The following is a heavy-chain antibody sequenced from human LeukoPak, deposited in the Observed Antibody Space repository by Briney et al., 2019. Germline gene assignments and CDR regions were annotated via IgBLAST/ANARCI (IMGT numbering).Heavy chain of an antibody. V-gene: IGHV4-39*01. Sequence: SSETLSLTCTVSDGSISSSSYYWGWIRQPPGKGLEWIGSIYYSGTTYYNPSLKSRLTVSMDTSKNQFSLKLSSVTAADTAVYYCARLGGYDRDYWGQGTLVTVSS. CDR1: DGSISSSSYY. J-gene: IGHJ4*02. CDR2: IYYSGTT. D-gene: IGHD5-12*01. CDR3: ARLGGYDRDY.